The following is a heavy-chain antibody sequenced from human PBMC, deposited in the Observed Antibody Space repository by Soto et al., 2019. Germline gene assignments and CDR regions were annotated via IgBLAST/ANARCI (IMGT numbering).Heavy chain of an antibody. J-gene: IGHJ3*02. CDR3: ARDSYYGWGPHVFDI. CDR1: GFTVSSNY. CDR2: IYSGGST. Sequence: PGGSLRLSCAASGFTVSSNYMSWVRQAPGKGLEWVSVIYSGGSTYYADSVKGRFTISRHNSKNTLYLQMNSLRAEDTAVYYCARDSYYGWGPHVFDIGAQGKMVTVS. D-gene: IGHD3-10*01. V-gene: IGHV3-53*04.